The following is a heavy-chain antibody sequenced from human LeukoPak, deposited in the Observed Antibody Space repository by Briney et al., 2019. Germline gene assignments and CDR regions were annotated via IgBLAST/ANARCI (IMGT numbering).Heavy chain of an antibody. D-gene: IGHD4-11*01. CDR2: VSYDGRNK. CDR1: GFTFSSSA. CDR3: AKDYGYYSSYYYGMDV. V-gene: IGHV3-30*18. Sequence: GGSLRLSCAASGFTFSSSAMSWVRQAPGKGLEWVAVVSYDGRNKYYADSVKGRFTISRDNSKNTLYMQMNSLRAEDTAVYYCAKDYGYYSSYYYGMDVWSQGTTVTVSS. J-gene: IGHJ6*02.